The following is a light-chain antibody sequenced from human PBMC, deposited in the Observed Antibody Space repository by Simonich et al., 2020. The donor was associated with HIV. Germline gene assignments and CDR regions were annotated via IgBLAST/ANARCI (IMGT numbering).Light chain of an antibody. CDR2: WAA. CDR1: QSVLYSPNNKNY. Sequence: DIVMTQSPDSLAVSLGERATINCKSSQSVLYSPNNKNYLVWYQQKPGQPPKLLIYWAATRESGVPDRFSGSGSGTDFTLTISSLQAEDVAVYYCQQYYTTPRTFGQGTKVELK. CDR3: QQYYTTPRT. V-gene: IGKV4-1*01. J-gene: IGKJ1*01.